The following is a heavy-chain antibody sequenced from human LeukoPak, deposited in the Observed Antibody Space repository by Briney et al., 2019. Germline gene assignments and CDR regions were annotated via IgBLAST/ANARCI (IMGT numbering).Heavy chain of an antibody. Sequence: SETLSLTCTVSGGSINTYYWGWIRQPSGKGLEWVGNIYSSGSTNYNPSLKSRVTISVDTSKNQFSLKLTSVTAADTAIYYCARAGGAPHGDYEFDFWGQGILVTVSS. V-gene: IGHV4-59*08. J-gene: IGHJ4*02. CDR3: ARAGGAPHGDYEFDF. D-gene: IGHD4-17*01. CDR1: GGSINTYY. CDR2: IYSSGST.